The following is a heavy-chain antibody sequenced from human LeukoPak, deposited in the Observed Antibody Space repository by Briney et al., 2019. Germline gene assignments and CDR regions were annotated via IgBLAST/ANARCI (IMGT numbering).Heavy chain of an antibody. J-gene: IGHJ5*02. CDR1: GGSISSGDYY. CDR2: IYYSGST. Sequence: PSGTLSLTCTVSGGSISSGDYYWAWIRQPPGRGLEWIGSIYYSGSTYYNPSLKSRVTISVDTSKNQFSLRPSSVTAADTAVYYCARLQLAAAGNRWFDPWGQGTLVTVSS. CDR3: ARLQLAAAGNRWFDP. V-gene: IGHV4-39*01. D-gene: IGHD6-13*01.